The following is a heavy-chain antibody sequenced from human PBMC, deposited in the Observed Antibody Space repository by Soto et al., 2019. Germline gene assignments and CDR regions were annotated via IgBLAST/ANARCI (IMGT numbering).Heavy chain of an antibody. Sequence: QVQLQESGPGLVKPSETLSLTCTVSGGSISSYYWSWIRQPPGKGLEWIGFIFYSGSTSYNPSLKRRVTISIDTSEYQSSLKLNSVTAADTAVYYCASMIGDPVLSFDSWGQGTLVAVSS. V-gene: IGHV4-59*01. CDR1: GGSISSYY. D-gene: IGHD3-10*02. CDR2: IFYSGST. J-gene: IGHJ5*01. CDR3: ASMIGDPVLSFDS.